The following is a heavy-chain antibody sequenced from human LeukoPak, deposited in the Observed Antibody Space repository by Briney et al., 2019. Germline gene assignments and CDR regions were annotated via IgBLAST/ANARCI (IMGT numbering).Heavy chain of an antibody. CDR3: ARDEYDSSGYYYRY. D-gene: IGHD3-22*01. J-gene: IGHJ4*02. Sequence: SETLSLTCTVSGGSISSYYWSWLRQPAGKGLEWIGCIYTSRSTNYNPSLKSRVTMSVDTSKNQFSLKLSSVTAADTAVYYCARDEYDSSGYYYRYWGQGTLVTVSS. CDR1: GGSISSYY. V-gene: IGHV4-4*07. CDR2: IYTSRST.